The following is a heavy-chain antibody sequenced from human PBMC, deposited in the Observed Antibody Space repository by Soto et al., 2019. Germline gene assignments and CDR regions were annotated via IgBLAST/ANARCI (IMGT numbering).Heavy chain of an antibody. D-gene: IGHD6-13*01. CDR2: IVVGSGNT. CDR1: GFTFTSSA. V-gene: IGHV1-58*02. Sequence: SVKVSCKASGFTFTSSAMQWVRQARGQRLEWIGWIVVGSGNTNYAQKFQERVTITRDMSTSTAYMELSSLRSEDTAVYYFAAGAIASDYYYYMDVWGKGTTVTVSS. J-gene: IGHJ6*03. CDR3: AAGAIASDYYYYMDV.